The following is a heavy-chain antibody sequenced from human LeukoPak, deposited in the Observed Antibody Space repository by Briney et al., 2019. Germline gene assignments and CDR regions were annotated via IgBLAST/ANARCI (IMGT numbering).Heavy chain of an antibody. D-gene: IGHD3-9*01. V-gene: IGHV3-30-3*01. CDR2: ISYDGSNK. J-gene: IGHJ4*02. Sequence: GGSLRLSCAASGFTFSSYAMHWVRQAPGKGLEWVAVISYDGSNKYYADSVKGRFTISRDNSKNTLYLQMNSLRAEDTAVYYCAREGYLTGSTGYFDYWGQGTLVTVSS. CDR1: GFTFSSYA. CDR3: AREGYLTGSTGYFDY.